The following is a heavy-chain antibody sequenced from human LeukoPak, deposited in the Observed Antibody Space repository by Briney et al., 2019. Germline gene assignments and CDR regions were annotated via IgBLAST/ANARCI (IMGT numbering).Heavy chain of an antibody. J-gene: IGHJ4*02. CDR1: GFTFNNYA. CDR3: AKWGDYDVLTGYYVSDY. CDR2: ITGSGGNT. V-gene: IGHV3-23*01. D-gene: IGHD3-9*01. Sequence: GGSLRLSCAASGFTFNNYAMSWVRQAPGKGLEWVSAITGSGGNTYYADSVKGRFTISRDNSKNTVFLQMNSLRAEDTAVYYCAKWGDYDVLTGYYVSDYWGQGTLVTVSS.